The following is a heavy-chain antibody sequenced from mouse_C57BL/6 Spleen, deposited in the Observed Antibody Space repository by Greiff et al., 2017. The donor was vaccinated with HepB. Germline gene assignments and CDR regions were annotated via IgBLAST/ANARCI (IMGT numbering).Heavy chain of an antibody. J-gene: IGHJ2*01. CDR1: GYTFTSYW. CDR2: INPSNGGT. V-gene: IGHV1-53*01. D-gene: IGHD3-2*02. CDR3: ARGQLRRPCDY. Sequence: VQLQQSGTELVKPGASVKLSCKASGYTFTSYWMHWVKQRPGQGLEWIGNINPSNGGTNYNEKFKSKATLTVDKSSSTAYMQLSSLTSKDSAVYYCARGQLRRPCDYWGQGTTLTVSS.